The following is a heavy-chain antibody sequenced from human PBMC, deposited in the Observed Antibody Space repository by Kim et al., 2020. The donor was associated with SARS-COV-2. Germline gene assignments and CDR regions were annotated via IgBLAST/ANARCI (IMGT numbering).Heavy chain of an antibody. J-gene: IGHJ4*02. V-gene: IGHV3-33*01. D-gene: IGHD6-19*01. Sequence: YADPVQGHFTNTKDNSKTTLDLQMNSRRAEDTAVYYCAREYSSGWYYFDYWGQGTLVTVSS. CDR3: AREYSSGWYYFDY.